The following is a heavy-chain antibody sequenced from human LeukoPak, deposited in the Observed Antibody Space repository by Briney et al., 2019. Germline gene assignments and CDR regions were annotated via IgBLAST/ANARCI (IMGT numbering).Heavy chain of an antibody. J-gene: IGHJ4*02. V-gene: IGHV3-48*03. CDR2: MSPSGSVS. Sequence: GGSLRLSCEAAGFTFNTYEMNWVRQAPGKGLEWISYMSPSGSVSHYADSVRGRFTISRDNAKDSLYLHMNNLRADDTAIYYCERGRTTGYDSAGDCWGQGNLITVSS. CDR1: GFTFNTYE. CDR3: ERGRTTGYDSAGDC. D-gene: IGHD1-1*01.